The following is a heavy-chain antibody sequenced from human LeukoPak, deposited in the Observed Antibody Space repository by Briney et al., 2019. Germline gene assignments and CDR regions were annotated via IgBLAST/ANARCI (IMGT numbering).Heavy chain of an antibody. CDR3: AKDGQWDPRYFDY. D-gene: IGHD1-26*01. V-gene: IGHV3-23*01. J-gene: IGHJ4*02. CDR1: GFTFSSYA. Sequence: PGGSLRLSCAASGFTFSSYAMNWVRQAPGKGLEWVSGISGGGGSTYYADSVKGRFTISRDNSNNTLYLQVNSLRAEDTAVYYCAKDGQWDPRYFDYWGQGTLVTVSS. CDR2: ISGGGGST.